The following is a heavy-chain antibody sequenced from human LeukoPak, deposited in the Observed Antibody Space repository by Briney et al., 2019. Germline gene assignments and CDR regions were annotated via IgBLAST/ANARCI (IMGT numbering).Heavy chain of an antibody. CDR1: GYTFTSYY. D-gene: IGHD2-21*01. J-gene: IGHJ5*02. Sequence: ASVKLSCKASGYTFTSYYMHWVRQAPGQGLEWMGIINPSGGSTSYAQKFQGRVTMTRDTSTSTVYMELSSLRSEDTAVYYCARAEISGGDCHHWGQGTLVTVSS. V-gene: IGHV1-46*03. CDR3: ARAEISGGDCHH. CDR2: INPSGGST.